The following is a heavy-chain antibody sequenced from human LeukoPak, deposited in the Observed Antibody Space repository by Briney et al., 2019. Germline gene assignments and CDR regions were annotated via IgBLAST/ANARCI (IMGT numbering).Heavy chain of an antibody. D-gene: IGHD3-10*01. CDR2: ISSSSSYI. CDR1: GFTFSSYS. Sequence: PGGSLRLSCAASGFTFSSYSMKWVRQAPGKGLEWVSSISSSSSYIYYADSVKGRFTISRDNAKNSLSLQMNSLRAEDTAVYYWARVRVRGVIGYFDYWGQGTLVTVSS. J-gene: IGHJ4*02. V-gene: IGHV3-21*01. CDR3: ARVRVRGVIGYFDY.